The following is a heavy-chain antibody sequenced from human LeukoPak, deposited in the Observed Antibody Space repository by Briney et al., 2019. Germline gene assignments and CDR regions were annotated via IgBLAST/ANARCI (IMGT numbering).Heavy chain of an antibody. Sequence: GASVKVSRKASGYTPTSNYMHWVRQAPGQGLEWMGIINPSGGSTSYAQMLQGRVTMTKDTSTSTVYMELSSLRSEDTAVYYCARGDYDYVWGSAWGQGTLVTVCS. CDR1: GYTPTSNY. J-gene: IGHJ5*02. V-gene: IGHV1-46*03. CDR2: INPSGGST. CDR3: ARGDYDYVWGSA. D-gene: IGHD3-16*01.